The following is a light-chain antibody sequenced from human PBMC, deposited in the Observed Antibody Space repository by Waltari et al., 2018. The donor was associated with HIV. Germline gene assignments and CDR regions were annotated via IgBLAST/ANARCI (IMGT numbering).Light chain of an antibody. CDR2: TAS. CDR1: QDIKIY. V-gene: IGKV1-12*01. Sequence: DIQMTQSPSSVSASVGDRVTITCRAGQDIKIYLAWYQQKPGKPPNLLMYTASSLERGVPSRFRGSGSGTEFTLTITNLQPEDIANYFCQQTSSLPLTFGGGTKVEIK. CDR3: QQTSSLPLT. J-gene: IGKJ4*01.